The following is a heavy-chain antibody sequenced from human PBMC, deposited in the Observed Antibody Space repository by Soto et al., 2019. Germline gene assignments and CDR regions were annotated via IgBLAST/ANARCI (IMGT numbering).Heavy chain of an antibody. Sequence: PETLCLTCSVYGGSFSSYYWSWIRQSPGKGLEWIGEVNHSGSTKYNPSLKSRVTISVATSKSHFSMKLTSITAEDTAVYYSARAGGYDYLEYYYGMEVSGQGPTVT. CDR1: GGSFSSYY. CDR2: VNHSGST. CDR3: ARAGGYDYLEYYYGMEV. D-gene: IGHD5-12*01. J-gene: IGHJ6*02. V-gene: IGHV4-34*01.